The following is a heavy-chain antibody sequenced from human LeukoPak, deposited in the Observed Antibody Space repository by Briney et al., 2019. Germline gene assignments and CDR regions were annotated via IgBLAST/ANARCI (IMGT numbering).Heavy chain of an antibody. J-gene: IGHJ4*02. CDR1: GFTFGSYD. CDR3: TRDAFRAYSYIDY. V-gene: IGHV3-33*01. Sequence: GGSLRLSCAASGFTFGSYDMHWVRQAPGKGLEWVAVIWYDGSNKYYADSVKGRFTISRDISKNTLYLQMNSLRAEDTAVYYCTRDAFRAYSYIDYWGQGTLVTVSS. D-gene: IGHD5-18*01. CDR2: IWYDGSNK.